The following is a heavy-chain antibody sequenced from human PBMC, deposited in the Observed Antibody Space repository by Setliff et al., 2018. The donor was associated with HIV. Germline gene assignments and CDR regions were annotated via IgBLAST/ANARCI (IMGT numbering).Heavy chain of an antibody. CDR1: GFTFNYHA. CDR3: AKDYTPTFWEYNWFDV. CDR2: ISGSGDST. D-gene: IGHD3-16*01. V-gene: IGHV3-23*01. J-gene: IGHJ5*02. Sequence: GSLRLSCAASGFTFNYHAMTWVRQAPGKGLEWVSGISGSGDSTFYAHSVKGRFTISRDNSRDTPYLEMNNLRAEDTALYYCAKDYTPTFWEYNWFDVWGQGTQVTVSS.